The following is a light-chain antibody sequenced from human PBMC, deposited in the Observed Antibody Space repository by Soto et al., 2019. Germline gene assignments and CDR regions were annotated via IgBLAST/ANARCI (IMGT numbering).Light chain of an antibody. Sequence: EIVFKQSPGTLSLSPGERATLSCRASQSVSNDFLAWYQPKPGQAPRLXXYGASTRANDVPDRFSVSGSGADLTLTISRLEPEDFAVYDCQQYGSSPPRTFCQGTKVDIK. CDR1: QSVSNDF. V-gene: IGKV3-20*01. CDR3: QQYGSSPPRT. J-gene: IGKJ1*01. CDR2: GAS.